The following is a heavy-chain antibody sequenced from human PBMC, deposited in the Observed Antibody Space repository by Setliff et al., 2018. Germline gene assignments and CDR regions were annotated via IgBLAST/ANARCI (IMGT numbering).Heavy chain of an antibody. CDR2: IYTDGST. Sequence: PWGSLRLSCAASGFSFSGSAVYWVRQAPGKGLEWVSVIYTDGSTYYADSVKGRFTITRDNSRNTLYLQMNRLRAEDTAVYYCARGTYEVSAGDYWGQGTLVTVSS. V-gene: IGHV3-53*05. CDR3: ARGTYEVSAGDY. CDR1: GFSFSGSA. J-gene: IGHJ4*02. D-gene: IGHD3-3*01.